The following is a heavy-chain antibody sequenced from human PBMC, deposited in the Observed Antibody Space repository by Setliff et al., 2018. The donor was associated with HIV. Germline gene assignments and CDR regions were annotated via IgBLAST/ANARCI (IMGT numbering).Heavy chain of an antibody. J-gene: IGHJ6*03. CDR2: VRSKGYGGTT. Sequence: GGSLRLSCRASGFTFGDYGMSWVRQAPGKGLKWVGFVRSKGYGGTTEHAASVKGRFTISRDDYKSVAYLQMNSLKTEDTAVYYCTRGIQYYNLWRGYTNYYHMDVWGRGTTVTSP. CDR1: GFTFGDYG. V-gene: IGHV3-49*04. D-gene: IGHD3-3*01. CDR3: TRGIQYYNLWRGYTNYYHMDV.